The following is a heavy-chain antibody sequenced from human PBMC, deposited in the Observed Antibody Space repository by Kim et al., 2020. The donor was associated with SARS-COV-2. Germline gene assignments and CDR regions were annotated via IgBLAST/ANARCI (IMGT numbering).Heavy chain of an antibody. CDR2: IYYSGST. CDR1: GGSISSYY. CDR3: ARVLGDSSGYGTRRNAFDI. J-gene: IGHJ3*02. D-gene: IGHD3-22*01. V-gene: IGHV4-59*01. Sequence: SETLSLTCTVSGGSISSYYWSWIRQPPGKGLEWIGYIYYSGSTNYNPSLKSRVTISVDTSKNQFSLKLSSVTAADTAVYYCARVLGDSSGYGTRRNAFDIWGQGTMVTVSS.